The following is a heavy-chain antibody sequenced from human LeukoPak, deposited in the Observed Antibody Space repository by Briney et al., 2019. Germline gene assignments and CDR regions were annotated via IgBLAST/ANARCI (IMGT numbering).Heavy chain of an antibody. CDR2: IYYSGST. CDR1: GGSISSGDYY. D-gene: IGHD3-10*01. J-gene: IGHJ4*02. Sequence: SETLSLTCTVSGGSISSGDYYWSWIRQPPGKGLEWIGYIYYSGSTYYNPSLKSRVTISVDTSKNQFSLKLSSVTAADTAVYYCARVIGTYYCGSGSYGFDYWGQGTLVTVSS. CDR3: ARVIGTYYCGSGSYGFDY. V-gene: IGHV4-30-4*01.